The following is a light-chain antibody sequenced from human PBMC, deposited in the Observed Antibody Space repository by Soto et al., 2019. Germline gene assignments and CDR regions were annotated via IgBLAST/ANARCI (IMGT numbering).Light chain of an antibody. CDR2: GAS. V-gene: IGKV3-20*01. J-gene: IGKJ4*01. Sequence: EFVLTQSPGTLSLSPGERATLSCRASQRVSSSYLAWYQQKPGQAPRILIYGASTRATGIPDRFSGSGSGTDFPLTISRLEPEDFAVYYCQQYGSSPPLTFGGGTKVEIK. CDR3: QQYGSSPPLT. CDR1: QRVSSSY.